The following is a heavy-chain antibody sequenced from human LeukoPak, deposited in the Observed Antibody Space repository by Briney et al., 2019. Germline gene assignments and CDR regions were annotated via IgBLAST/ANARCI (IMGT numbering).Heavy chain of an antibody. V-gene: IGHV3-30-3*01. J-gene: IGHJ4*02. CDR2: ISYDGNNK. D-gene: IGHD2-15*01. Sequence: GGSLRLSCAASGFTFSSYAMHWVRQAPGKGLDWVAVISYDGNNKFYADSVKGRFTISRDNSKNTLYLQMNSLRAEDTAVYYCAKDEYCSGGSCSDYWGQGTLVTVSS. CDR1: GFTFSSYA. CDR3: AKDEYCSGGSCSDY.